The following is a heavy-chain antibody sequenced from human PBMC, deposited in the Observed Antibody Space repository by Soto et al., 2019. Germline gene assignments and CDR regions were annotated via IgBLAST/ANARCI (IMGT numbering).Heavy chain of an antibody. D-gene: IGHD2-2*01. CDR3: ARDRVYCSSTSCYYYGMDV. CDR1: GFTFSSYA. J-gene: IGHJ6*02. V-gene: IGHV3-30-3*01. Sequence: GGSLRLSCAASGFTFSSYAMHWVRQAPGKGLEWVAVISYDGSNKYYADSVKGRFTISRDNSKNTLYLQMNSLRAEDTAVYYCARDRVYCSSTSCYYYGMDVWGQGTTVTAP. CDR2: ISYDGSNK.